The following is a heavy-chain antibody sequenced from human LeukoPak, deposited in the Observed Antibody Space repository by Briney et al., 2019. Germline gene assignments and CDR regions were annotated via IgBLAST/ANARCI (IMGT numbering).Heavy chain of an antibody. V-gene: IGHV4-38-2*02. CDR3: ASRSYDFWSGYYYYYMDV. CDR1: GYPNSSGHY. CDR2: NYHSGST. D-gene: IGHD3-3*01. J-gene: IGHJ6*03. Sequence: SEPLSLPCSVSGYPNSSGHYWGWIRQPPGKGLEGIGRNYHSGSTYYNPSLKSRVTISVDTSKNQFSLKLSSVTAADTAVYYCASRSYDFWSGYYYYYMDVWGKGTTVTVSS.